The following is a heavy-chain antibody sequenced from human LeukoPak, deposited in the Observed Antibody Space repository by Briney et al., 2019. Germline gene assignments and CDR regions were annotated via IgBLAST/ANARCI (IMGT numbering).Heavy chain of an antibody. CDR1: GFTFSNYD. D-gene: IGHD3-10*01. J-gene: IGHJ3*01. CDR3: ARVGDYYGSGPGLGT. V-gene: IGHV3-30*02. CDR2: IRYDGSNR. Sequence: PGGSLRLSCAASGFTFSNYDMHWVRQAPGKGLEWVAFIRYDGSNRYYVDSVKGRFTISRDNSKNTLYLQMNSLRAEDTAVYYCARVGDYYGSGPGLGTWGQGTMVTVSS.